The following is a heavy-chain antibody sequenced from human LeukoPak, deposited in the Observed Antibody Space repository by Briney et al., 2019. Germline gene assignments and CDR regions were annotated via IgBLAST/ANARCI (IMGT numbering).Heavy chain of an antibody. CDR3: ARGSPVLRYFDWWWFDP. J-gene: IGHJ5*02. CDR2: IYYSGST. D-gene: IGHD3-9*01. V-gene: IGHV4-31*03. CDR1: GGSISSGGYY. Sequence: PSETLSLTCTVSGGSISSGGYYWSWIRQHPGKGLEWIGYIYYSGSTYYNPSLKSRVTISVDTSKNQFSLKLSSVTAADTAVYYCARGSPVLRYFDWWWFDPWSQGTLVTVSS.